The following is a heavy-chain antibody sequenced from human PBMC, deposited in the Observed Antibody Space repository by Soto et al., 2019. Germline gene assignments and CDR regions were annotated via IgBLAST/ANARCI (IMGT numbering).Heavy chain of an antibody. CDR2: MPGSSSTT. CDR1: GLTFSTYS. Sequence: GGSRRPSCEPSGLTFSTYSMGWVRQARGGGLEGVSSMPGSSSTTYYADSVRGRFTISRDRSKNTLYLQMSSLRAEDTALYYCAKNQERELPRVIDFWGQGTLVTVS. V-gene: IGHV3-23*01. CDR3: AKNQERELPRVIDF. J-gene: IGHJ4*02. D-gene: IGHD1-7*01.